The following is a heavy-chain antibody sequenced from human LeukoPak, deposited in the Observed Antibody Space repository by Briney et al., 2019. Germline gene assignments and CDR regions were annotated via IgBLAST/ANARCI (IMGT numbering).Heavy chain of an antibody. CDR2: IYHSGST. J-gene: IGHJ4*02. CDR1: GVSINSSQYY. Sequence: PSETLSLTCAVSGVSINSSQYYWGWIRQPPGKGLEWIGSIYHSGSTYYNPSLKSRVTISVDTSKNQFSLKLSSVTAADTAVYYCARGPDSSGYLGYWGQGTLVTVSS. V-gene: IGHV4-39*07. CDR3: ARGPDSSGYLGY. D-gene: IGHD3-22*01.